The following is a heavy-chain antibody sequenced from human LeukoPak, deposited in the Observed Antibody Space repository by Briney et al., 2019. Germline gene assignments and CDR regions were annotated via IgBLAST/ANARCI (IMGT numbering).Heavy chain of an antibody. J-gene: IGHJ4*02. D-gene: IGHD1-1*01. V-gene: IGHV3-53*01. CDR3: AIAQSWDELFDS. CDR1: GVAVTGNY. CDR2: ISINTDT. Sequence: GGSLRLSCAASGVAVTGNYMSWVRQPPGKGLEWVAFISINTDTFYADSVRGRFTISRDSSKNTLFLQMNSLRDEDSAVYYCAIAQSWDELFDSWGQGTLVTVSS.